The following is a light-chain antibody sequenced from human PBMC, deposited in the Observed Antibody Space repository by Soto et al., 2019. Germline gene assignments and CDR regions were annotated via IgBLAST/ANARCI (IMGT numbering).Light chain of an antibody. V-gene: IGKV1-12*02. J-gene: IGKJ3*01. CDR1: QDISTW. Sequence: DIQMTQSPSSVSASVGDRVSITCRASQDISTWLAWYQQKPGKAPKLLIFAASSLQSGVQSRFGGSGSGTDFTLTISSMQPDDFATYYCQQANSFSSTFGPGTKVDIK. CDR3: QQANSFSST. CDR2: AAS.